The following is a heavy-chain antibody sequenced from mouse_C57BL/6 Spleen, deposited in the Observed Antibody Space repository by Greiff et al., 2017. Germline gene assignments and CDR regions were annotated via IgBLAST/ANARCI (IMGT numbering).Heavy chain of an antibody. V-gene: IGHV1-55*01. J-gene: IGHJ2*01. CDR3: ARGYYYGSSPCYFGY. CDR2: IYPGSGST. CDR1: GYTFTSYW. D-gene: IGHD1-1*01. Sequence: QVQLQQPGAELVKPGASVKMSCKASGYTFTSYWITWVKQRPGQGLEWIGDIYPGSGSTNYNEKFKSKATLTVDTSSSTAYMQLSSLTSEDSAVYYCARGYYYGSSPCYFGYWGQGTTLTVSS.